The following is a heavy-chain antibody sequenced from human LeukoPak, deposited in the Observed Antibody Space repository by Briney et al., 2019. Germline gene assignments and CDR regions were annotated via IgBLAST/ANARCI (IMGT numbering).Heavy chain of an antibody. CDR2: ISYDGSNK. CDR3: AKDRNYYDSSGYYGYYFDY. V-gene: IGHV3-30*18. J-gene: IGHJ4*02. D-gene: IGHD3-22*01. Sequence: GGSLRLSCAASGFTFSSYGMHWVRQAPGKGLEWVAVISYDGSNKYYADSVKGRFTISRDNSKNTLYLQMNSLRAEDTAVNYCAKDRNYYDSSGYYGYYFDYWGQGTLVTVSS. CDR1: GFTFSSYG.